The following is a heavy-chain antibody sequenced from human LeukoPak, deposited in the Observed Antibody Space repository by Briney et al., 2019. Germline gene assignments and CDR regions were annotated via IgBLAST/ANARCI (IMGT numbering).Heavy chain of an antibody. V-gene: IGHV4-59*01. CDR1: GGSISDYH. J-gene: IGHJ4*02. D-gene: IGHD3-22*01. Sequence: KSSETLSLTCTVSGGSISDYHWTWIRQSPGKTLEWIGCTHKSGSTHYNPSLRSRVTISLDTSKSQLSLRLKSVTAPDTAVYYCARAGYYHDSSGYPLWGQGTLVTVSS. CDR2: THKSGST. CDR3: ARAGYYHDSSGYPL.